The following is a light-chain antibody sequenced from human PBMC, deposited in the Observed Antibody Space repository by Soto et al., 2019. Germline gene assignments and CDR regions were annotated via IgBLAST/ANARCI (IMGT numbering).Light chain of an antibody. CDR3: QQYGSSLVT. Sequence: EIVLTQSPGTLSLSPGERASLSCRTSQSVSSTYLAWYQQKPGQAPRLLIYGASNRATGIPDRFSGSGSGTDFTLTITRLEPEDCAVYDCQQYGSSLVTFGQGTRLEIK. J-gene: IGKJ5*01. CDR1: QSVSSTY. V-gene: IGKV3-20*01. CDR2: GAS.